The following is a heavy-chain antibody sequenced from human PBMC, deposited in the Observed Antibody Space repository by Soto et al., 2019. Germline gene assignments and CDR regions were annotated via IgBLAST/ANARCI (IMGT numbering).Heavy chain of an antibody. CDR1: GFTFSNAW. D-gene: IGHD6-13*01. J-gene: IGHJ4*02. CDR3: TPPSEYSSSWYKDY. Sequence: EVQLVESGGGLVKPGGSLRLSCAASGFTFSNAWMSWVRQAPGKGLEWVGRIKSKTDGGTTDYAAPVKGRFTISRDDSKNTLYLQMKSLKTEDTAVYYCTPPSEYSSSWYKDYWGQGTLVTVSS. CDR2: IKSKTDGGTT. V-gene: IGHV3-15*01.